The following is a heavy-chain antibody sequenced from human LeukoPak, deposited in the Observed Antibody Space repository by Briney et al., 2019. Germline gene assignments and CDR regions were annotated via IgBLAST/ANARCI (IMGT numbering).Heavy chain of an antibody. CDR2: ISGSGGSA. CDR1: GFTFSSYG. D-gene: IGHD3-22*01. Sequence: GGSLRLSCAASGFTFSSYGMTWVRQAPGKGLEWVSSISGSGGSALYADAVQGGFTISRDNSKNTLYLQINSLRSEDTAIYYCAGSDGSGYSGGQGILVTVSS. J-gene: IGHJ4*02. CDR3: AGSDGSGYS. V-gene: IGHV3-23*01.